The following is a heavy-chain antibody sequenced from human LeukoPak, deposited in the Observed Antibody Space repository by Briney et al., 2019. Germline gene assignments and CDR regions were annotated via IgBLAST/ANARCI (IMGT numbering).Heavy chain of an antibody. Sequence: SETLSLTCTVSGGSISSYYWSWIRQPPGKGLEWIGSIYYSGSTYYNPSLKSRVTISVDTSKNQFSLKLSSVTAADTAVYYCASSVKVSWELSPHAFDIWGQGTMVTVSS. J-gene: IGHJ3*02. CDR1: GGSISSYY. CDR3: ASSVKVSWELSPHAFDI. D-gene: IGHD1-26*01. V-gene: IGHV4-39*07. CDR2: IYYSGST.